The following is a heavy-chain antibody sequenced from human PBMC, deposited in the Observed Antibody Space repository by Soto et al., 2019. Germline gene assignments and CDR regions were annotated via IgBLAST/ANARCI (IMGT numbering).Heavy chain of an antibody. J-gene: IGHJ4*02. D-gene: IGHD3-3*01. CDR1: GYTFTSYG. CDR3: ARALADDFWSGYPGDY. Sequence: QVQLVQSGAEVKKPGASVKVSCKASGYTFTSYGISWVRRAPGQGLEWMGWISAYNGNTNYAQKLQGRVTMTTDTSTSTAYMELRSLRSDDTAVSYCARALADDFWSGYPGDYWGQGTLVTVSS. V-gene: IGHV1-18*01. CDR2: ISAYNGNT.